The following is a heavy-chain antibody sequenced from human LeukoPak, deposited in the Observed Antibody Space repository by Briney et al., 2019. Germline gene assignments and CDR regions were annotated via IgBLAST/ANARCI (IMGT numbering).Heavy chain of an antibody. CDR1: GYTFTGYY. CDR3: ARDVTESSRYYDFWSGYSDY. V-gene: IGHV1-2*02. J-gene: IGHJ4*02. Sequence: ASVKVSCKASGYTFTGYYMHWVRQAPGQGLEWMGWINPNSGGTNYAQKFQGRVTMTRDTSISTAYMELSRLRSDDTAVYYCARDVTESSRYYDFWSGYSDYWDQGTLVTVSS. CDR2: INPNSGGT. D-gene: IGHD3-3*01.